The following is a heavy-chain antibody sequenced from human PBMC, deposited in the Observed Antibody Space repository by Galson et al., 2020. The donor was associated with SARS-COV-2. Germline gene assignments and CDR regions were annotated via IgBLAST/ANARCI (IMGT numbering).Heavy chain of an antibody. J-gene: IGHJ5*02. Sequence: SETLSLTCAVYGGSSSGYYWSWIRQPPGKGLEWIGEINHSGTTHYNPTLKSRVTISVDTSKSQFSLKVSSVTAADTAVYYCAGGGYSSTWYGKYNWFDPWGQGTRVTVSA. CDR1: GGSSSGYY. D-gene: IGHD6-13*01. CDR2: INHSGTT. CDR3: AGGGYSSTWYGKYNWFDP. V-gene: IGHV4-34*01.